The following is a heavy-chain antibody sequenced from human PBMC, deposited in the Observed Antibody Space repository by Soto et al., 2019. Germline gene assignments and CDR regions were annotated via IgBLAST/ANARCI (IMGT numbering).Heavy chain of an antibody. J-gene: IGHJ4*02. CDR1: GFTFSSYG. CDR3: AKARVLAYCGGDCWVFDY. Sequence: GGSLRLSCAASGFTFSSYGMHWVRQAPGKGLEWVAVISYDGSNKYYADSVKGRFTISRDNSKNTLYLQMNSLRAEDTAVYYCAKARVLAYCGGDCWVFDYWGQGTLVTVSS. D-gene: IGHD2-21*02. CDR2: ISYDGSNK. V-gene: IGHV3-30*18.